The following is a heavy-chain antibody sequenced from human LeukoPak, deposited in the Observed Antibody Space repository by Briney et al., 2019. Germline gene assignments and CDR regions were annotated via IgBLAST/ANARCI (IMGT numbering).Heavy chain of an antibody. V-gene: IGHV4-39*02. D-gene: IGHD4-17*01. CDR1: GVSISSSSYY. J-gene: IGHJ4*02. CDR3: AREREGPYGYLDY. CDR2: IYYSGST. Sequence: PSETLSLTCTVSGVSISSSSYYWGWIRQPPGKGLEWVGSIYYSGSTYYNPSLKSRVTISVDTSKNQFSLRLSSVTAADTAVYYCAREREGPYGYLDYWGQGTPVTVSS.